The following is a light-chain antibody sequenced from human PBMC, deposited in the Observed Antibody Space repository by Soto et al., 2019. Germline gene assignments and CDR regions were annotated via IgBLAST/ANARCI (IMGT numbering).Light chain of an antibody. CDR2: DAS. V-gene: IGKV1-33*01. Sequence: DIQMTHSPSSLSAYVLHRVTITCQASQNINNYLNWYQQKPGRAPKLLIYDASNLEAGVPSRFRGSGSGTDFTFTISRLQPEDIATYYCQQYENLPTFGQGTRLEIK. J-gene: IGKJ5*01. CDR3: QQYENLPT. CDR1: QNINNY.